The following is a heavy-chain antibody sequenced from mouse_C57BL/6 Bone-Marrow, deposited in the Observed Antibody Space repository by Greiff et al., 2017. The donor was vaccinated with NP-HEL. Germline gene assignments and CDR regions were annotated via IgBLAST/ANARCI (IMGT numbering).Heavy chain of an antibody. CDR3: ARTHYYGPPMDY. Sequence: EVQLQQSGPELVKPGASVKISCKASGYTFTDYYMNWVKQSHGKSLEWIGDINPNNGGTSYNQKFKGKATLTVDKSSSTAYMELRSLTSEDSAVYYCARTHYYGPPMDYWGQGTSVTVSS. V-gene: IGHV1-26*01. D-gene: IGHD1-1*01. CDR1: GYTFTDYY. CDR2: INPNNGGT. J-gene: IGHJ4*01.